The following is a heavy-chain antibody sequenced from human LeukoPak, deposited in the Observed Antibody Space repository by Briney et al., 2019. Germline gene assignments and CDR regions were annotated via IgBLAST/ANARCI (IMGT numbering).Heavy chain of an antibody. CDR1: GYSISSGYY. CDR3: ARGGDVDYDC. V-gene: IGHV4-38-2*01. D-gene: IGHD3-10*01. CDR2: INHSGST. Sequence: SETLSLTCAVSGYSISSGYYWGWIRQPPGKGLEWIGEINHSGSTNYNPSLKSRVTISVDTSKNQFSLKLSSVTAADTAVYYCARGGDVDYDCWGQGTLVTVSS. J-gene: IGHJ4*02.